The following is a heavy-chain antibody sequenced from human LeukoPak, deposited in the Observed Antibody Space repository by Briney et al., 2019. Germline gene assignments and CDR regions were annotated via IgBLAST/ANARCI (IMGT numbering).Heavy chain of an antibody. J-gene: IGHJ4*02. Sequence: GESLKISCKGSGYSFTSYWIGWVRQMPGKGLEWMGIIYPGDSDTRYSPSFQGQVTISADKSISTAYLQWSSLKASDTAMYYCARLYGQIDIVVVPAAPDYWGQGTLVTVSS. V-gene: IGHV5-51*01. CDR1: GYSFTSYW. CDR3: ARLYGQIDIVVVPAAPDY. D-gene: IGHD2-2*01. CDR2: IYPGDSDT.